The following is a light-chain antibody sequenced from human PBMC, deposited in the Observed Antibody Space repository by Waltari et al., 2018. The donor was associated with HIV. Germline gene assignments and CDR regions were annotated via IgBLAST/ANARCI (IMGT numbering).Light chain of an antibody. CDR1: SSHIRAGYD. J-gene: IGLJ3*02. Sequence: SVLTPPPSVSGAPGQRVTIPCTWSSSHIRAGYDVQWYQHLPGTAPQLHIYSSSVRALCVPDRFSGSKSGTSASMVITWLQAEDGADYYYQSDDRSSWVFGAVTKLTVL. V-gene: IGLV1-40*01. CDR2: SSS. CDR3: QSDDRSSWV.